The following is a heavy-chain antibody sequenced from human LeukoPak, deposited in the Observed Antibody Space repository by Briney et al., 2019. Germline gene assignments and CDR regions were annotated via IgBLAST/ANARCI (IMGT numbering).Heavy chain of an antibody. J-gene: IGHJ4*02. CDR1: GFTFSSYG. CDR3: AKDAAPYYDILTGYYKATDY. CDR2: ISGSGGST. Sequence: PGGSLRLSCAASGFTFSSYGMSWVRQAPGKGLEWVSAISGSGGSTYYADSVKGRFTISRDNSKNTLYLQMNSLRAEDTAVYYCAKDAAPYYDILTGYYKATDYWGQGTLVSVSS. V-gene: IGHV3-23*01. D-gene: IGHD3-9*01.